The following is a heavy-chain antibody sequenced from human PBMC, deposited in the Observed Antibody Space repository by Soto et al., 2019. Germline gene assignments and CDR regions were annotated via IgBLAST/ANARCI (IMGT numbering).Heavy chain of an antibody. D-gene: IGHD6-13*01. Sequence: TSETLSLTCAVSGGSISSGGYSWSWIRQPPGKGLEWIGEMNHSGSAYYNPSLKSRVTISVDISKSQFSLRLTSVTAADTAVYYCARYNAASGTYYFDFWGQGALVTVS. CDR1: GGSISSGGYS. J-gene: IGHJ4*02. CDR2: MNHSGSA. CDR3: ARYNAASGTYYFDF. V-gene: IGHV4-30-2*01.